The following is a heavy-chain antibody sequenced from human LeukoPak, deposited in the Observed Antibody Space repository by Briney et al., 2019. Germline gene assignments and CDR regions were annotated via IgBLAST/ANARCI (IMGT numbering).Heavy chain of an antibody. D-gene: IGHD2-2*01. CDR2: INHSGST. CDR1: GGSFSGYY. Sequence: SETLSLTCAVYGGSFSGYYWSWIRQPPGKGLEWIGEINHSGSTNYNPSLKSRVTISVDTSKNQFSLKLSSVTAADTAVYYCARDVGYCSSTSCYAGILDYWGQGALVIVSS. V-gene: IGHV4-34*01. J-gene: IGHJ4*02. CDR3: ARDVGYCSSTSCYAGILDY.